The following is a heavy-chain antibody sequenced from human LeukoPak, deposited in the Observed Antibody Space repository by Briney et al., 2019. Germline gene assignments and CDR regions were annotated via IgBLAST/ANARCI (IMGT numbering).Heavy chain of an antibody. Sequence: GASVKVSCKASGYTFTSYGISWVRQAPGQGLERMGWISAYNGNTNYAQKLQGRVTMTTDTSTSTAYMELRSLRSDDTAVYYCARDGLITMVRGVNDYWGQGTLVTVSS. CDR3: ARDGLITMVRGVNDY. CDR2: ISAYNGNT. CDR1: GYTFTSYG. J-gene: IGHJ4*02. V-gene: IGHV1-18*01. D-gene: IGHD3-10*01.